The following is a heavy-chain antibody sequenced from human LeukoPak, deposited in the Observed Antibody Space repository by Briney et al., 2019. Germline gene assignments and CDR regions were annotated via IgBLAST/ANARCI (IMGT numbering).Heavy chain of an antibody. CDR3: ARDLPGLPGRFDP. CDR1: GFTFSSYA. J-gene: IGHJ5*02. D-gene: IGHD5-18*01. CDR2: ISSSGSTI. Sequence: PGGSLRLSCAASGFTFSSYAMSWVRQAPGKGLEWVSAISSSGSTIYYADSVKGRFTISRDNAKNSLYLQMNSLRAEDTAVYYCARDLPGLPGRFDPWGQGTLVTVSS. V-gene: IGHV3-21*04.